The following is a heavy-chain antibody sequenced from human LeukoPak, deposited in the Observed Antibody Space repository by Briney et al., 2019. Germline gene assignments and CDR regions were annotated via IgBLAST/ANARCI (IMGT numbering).Heavy chain of an antibody. V-gene: IGHV1-2*02. Sequence: ASVRVSCKASGYTLTGYDINWVRQAPGQGLEWMGWINPNSGGTNYAQKFQGRITITRDTSISTAYMELSRLRSDDTAVYYCARGITIGAFDIWGQGTMVTVSS. CDR1: GYTLTGYD. J-gene: IGHJ3*02. CDR2: INPNSGGT. CDR3: ARGITIGAFDI. D-gene: IGHD3-3*01.